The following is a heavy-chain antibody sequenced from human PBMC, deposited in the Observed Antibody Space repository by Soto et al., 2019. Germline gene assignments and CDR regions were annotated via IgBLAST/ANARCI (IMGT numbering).Heavy chain of an antibody. CDR2: INHSVST. J-gene: IGHJ5*02. Sequence: PSETLSLTCAVYGGSFSGYYWSWIRQPPGKGLEWIGEINHSVSTNYNPSLKSRVTISVDTSKNQFSLKLSSVTAADTAVYYCARIKSTGYCSGGSCYSEWDWFDPWGQGTLVTVSS. V-gene: IGHV4-34*01. CDR3: ARIKSTGYCSGGSCYSEWDWFDP. D-gene: IGHD2-15*01. CDR1: GGSFSGYY.